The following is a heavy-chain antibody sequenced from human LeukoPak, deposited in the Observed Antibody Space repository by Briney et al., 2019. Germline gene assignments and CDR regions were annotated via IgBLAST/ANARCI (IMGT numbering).Heavy chain of an antibody. V-gene: IGHV4-59*12. D-gene: IGHD3-9*01. Sequence: SETLSLTCTVSGGSISSYYRSWIRQPPGKGLEWIGYIYYSGSTNYNPSLKSRVTISVDTSKNQFSLKLSSVTAADTAVYYCASRREAYYDILTGYDPFDYWGQGTLVTVSS. J-gene: IGHJ4*02. CDR2: IYYSGST. CDR3: ASRREAYYDILTGYDPFDY. CDR1: GGSISSYY.